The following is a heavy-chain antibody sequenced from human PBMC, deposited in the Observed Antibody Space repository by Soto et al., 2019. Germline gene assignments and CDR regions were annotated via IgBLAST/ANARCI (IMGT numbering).Heavy chain of an antibody. Sequence: QVQLVQSGAEVKKPGSSVKVSCKASGGTFSSYAISWVRQAPGQGLEWMGGIIPIFGTANYAQKFQGRVTITADKSTRTAYMELSSVRSEDTAVYYCASTVAYYYDSSGDYYFDSWGQGTLVTVSS. D-gene: IGHD3-22*01. V-gene: IGHV1-69*06. J-gene: IGHJ4*02. CDR2: IIPIFGTA. CDR1: GGTFSSYA. CDR3: ASTVAYYYDSSGDYYFDS.